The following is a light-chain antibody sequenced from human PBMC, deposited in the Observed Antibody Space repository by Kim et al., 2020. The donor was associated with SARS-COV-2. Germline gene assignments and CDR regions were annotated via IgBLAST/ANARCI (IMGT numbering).Light chain of an antibody. CDR1: QSLLQSNGYNY. J-gene: IGKJ4*01. CDR2: LGS. Sequence: DIVMTQSPLSLPVTPGEPASISCRSSQSLLQSNGYNYLDWYLQKPGQSPQLLIYLGSNRASGVPDRFSGSGSGTDFTLKISRVEAEDVGVYYCMQALQSPLTFGGGTKVDI. CDR3: MQALQSPLT. V-gene: IGKV2-28*01.